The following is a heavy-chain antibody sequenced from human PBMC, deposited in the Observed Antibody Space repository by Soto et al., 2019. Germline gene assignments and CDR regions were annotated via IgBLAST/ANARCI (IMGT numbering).Heavy chain of an antibody. CDR3: ERHNYDYIWGRYFDN. J-gene: IGHJ4*02. CDR2: IYYSGST. V-gene: IGHV4-39*01. CDR1: DDSINSYKYY. D-gene: IGHD3-16*01. Sequence: SDTLSLTCSVSDDSINSYKYYLGWIRQPPGKGLEWIGSIYYSGSTYYNPSLKSRVTISVDTSKNQFSLKLSSVTAADTAVYYCERHNYDYIWGRYFDNWGQGTLVNVSS.